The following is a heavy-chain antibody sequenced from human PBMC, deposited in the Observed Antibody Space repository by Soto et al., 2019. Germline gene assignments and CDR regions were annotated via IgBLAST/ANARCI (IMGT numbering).Heavy chain of an antibody. Sequence: EVQLLESGGGLAQPGGSLRLSCAASGFTFSSYAMSWVRQAPGKGLEWVSAISGSGGSTYYADSVKGRFTISRDNSKNTLYLQMNSLRAEDTAVYYCAKDLVNCTNGVCLNSFDYWGQGTLVTVSS. CDR1: GFTFSSYA. CDR2: ISGSGGST. V-gene: IGHV3-23*01. D-gene: IGHD2-8*01. CDR3: AKDLVNCTNGVCLNSFDY. J-gene: IGHJ4*02.